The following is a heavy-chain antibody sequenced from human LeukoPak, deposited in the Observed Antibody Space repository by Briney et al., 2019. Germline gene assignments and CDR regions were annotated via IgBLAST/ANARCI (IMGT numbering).Heavy chain of an antibody. CDR1: GFTFSTYW. Sequence: GGSLRLCCAASGFTFSTYWMHWVRQAPGKGLVWFSRINIVGTQSNADPVKGRFTISRDNAKNSLYLQMNSLRAEDTAVYYCARVLLRYDDAQYQLLFAVGATGGSLDYWGQGTLVTVSS. CDR3: ARVLLRYDDAQYQLLFAVGATGGSLDY. CDR2: INIVGTQ. J-gene: IGHJ4*02. V-gene: IGHV3-74*01. D-gene: IGHD2-2*01.